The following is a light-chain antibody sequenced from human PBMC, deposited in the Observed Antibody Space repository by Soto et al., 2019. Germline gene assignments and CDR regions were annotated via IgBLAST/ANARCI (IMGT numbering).Light chain of an antibody. CDR3: QQYNNWPPAWT. Sequence: EILMTQSPATLSVSPGERATLSCRASQSVSSNLAWYQQKPGQAPRLLIYDASTRATGIPARFSGSGSGTEFTLPISSLQSEDFAVYYCQQYNNWPPAWTFGQGTKVEIK. J-gene: IGKJ1*01. CDR1: QSVSSN. V-gene: IGKV3-15*01. CDR2: DAS.